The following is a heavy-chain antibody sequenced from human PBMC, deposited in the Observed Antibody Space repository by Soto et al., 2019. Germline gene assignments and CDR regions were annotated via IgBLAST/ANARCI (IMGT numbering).Heavy chain of an antibody. CDR1: GGSISSGGYY. CDR2: IYYLGGT. V-gene: IGHV4-31*03. Sequence: QVQLQESGPGLVKPSQTLSLTCTVSGGSISSGGYYWSWIRQHPGKGLGWIGYIYYLGGTYCNPSLHSRVTISGDTSKNHFSLNLSSVTAADTAVYYCAGYFMVRGVMSAFGLWGQGTMVTVSS. J-gene: IGHJ3*01. D-gene: IGHD3-10*01. CDR3: AGYFMVRGVMSAFGL.